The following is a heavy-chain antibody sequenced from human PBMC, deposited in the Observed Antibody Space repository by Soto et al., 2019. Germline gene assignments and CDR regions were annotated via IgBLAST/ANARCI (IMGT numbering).Heavy chain of an antibody. CDR3: ARAPYINAWYRFDL. Sequence: GGSLRLSCEASGFTFSGYWMSWVRQAPGKGLEWAADIKHDGSVKFYVDSVKGRFTISRDNAKKLLYLQMSGLRAEDTALYYCARAPYINAWYRFDLWGQGTLVTVSS. CDR2: IKHDGSVK. D-gene: IGHD6-13*01. J-gene: IGHJ4*02. V-gene: IGHV3-7*03. CDR1: GFTFSGYW.